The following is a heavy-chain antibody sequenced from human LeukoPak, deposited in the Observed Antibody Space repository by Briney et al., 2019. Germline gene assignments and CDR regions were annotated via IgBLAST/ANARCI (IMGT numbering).Heavy chain of an antibody. CDR3: AKNLYCGGGSCYPSALGMDV. CDR2: ISASGGKT. D-gene: IGHD2-15*01. J-gene: IGHJ6*02. Sequence: GGSLSLSCAASGFIFNDYAMSWVRQVPGKGLECVSVISASGGKTYYADSVKGRFTISRDTSKTTISLQMNSLRAEDTAVYYCAKNLYCGGGSCYPSALGMDVWGQGTTVTVSS. CDR1: GFIFNDYA. V-gene: IGHV3-23*01.